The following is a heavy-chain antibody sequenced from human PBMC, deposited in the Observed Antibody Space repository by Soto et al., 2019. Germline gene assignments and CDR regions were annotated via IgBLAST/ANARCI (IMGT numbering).Heavy chain of an antibody. V-gene: IGHV1-8*01. CDR1: GYTFTSYD. CDR3: ARGVKYGAYSRWFDP. D-gene: IGHD4-17*01. CDR2: MNPNSGNT. Sequence: QVQLVQSGAEVKKPGASVKVSCKASGYTFTSYDINWVRQATGQGLEYLGWMNPNSGNTGYVQKFQGRVTMTRDTSRSTAYMDLSSLRSEDTAVYFCARGVKYGAYSRWFDPWGQGTLVTVSS. J-gene: IGHJ5*02.